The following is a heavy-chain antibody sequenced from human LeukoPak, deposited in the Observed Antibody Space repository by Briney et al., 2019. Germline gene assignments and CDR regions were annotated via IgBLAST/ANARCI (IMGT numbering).Heavy chain of an antibody. V-gene: IGHV3-30-3*01. CDR3: ARDRPNSYGPTYGMDV. J-gene: IGHJ6*02. CDR1: GFTFSSYA. Sequence: GRSLRLSCAASGFTFSSYAMHWVRQAPGKGLEWVAVISYDGSNKYYADSVKGRFTISRDNSENTLYLQMNSLRAEDTAVYYCARDRPNSYGPTYGMDVWGQGTTVTVSS. D-gene: IGHD5-18*01. CDR2: ISYDGSNK.